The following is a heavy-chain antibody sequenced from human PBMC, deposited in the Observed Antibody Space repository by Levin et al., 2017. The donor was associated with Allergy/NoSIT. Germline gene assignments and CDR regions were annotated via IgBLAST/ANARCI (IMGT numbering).Heavy chain of an antibody. D-gene: IGHD2-2*01. Sequence: GSLRLSCTVSGGSISSYYWSWIRQPPGKGLEWIGYIYYSGSTNYNPSLKSRVTISVDTSKNQFSLKLSSVTAADTAVYYCASHKGYCSSTSCYWGEYDYGMDVWGQGTTVTVSS. J-gene: IGHJ6*02. CDR1: GGSISSYY. V-gene: IGHV4-59*08. CDR2: IYYSGST. CDR3: ASHKGYCSSTSCYWGEYDYGMDV.